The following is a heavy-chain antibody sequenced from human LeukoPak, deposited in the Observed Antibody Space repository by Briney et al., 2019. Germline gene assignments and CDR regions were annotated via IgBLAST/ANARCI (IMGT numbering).Heavy chain of an antibody. CDR3: ARTTSSTSFNFDY. D-gene: IGHD2-2*01. CDR2: IDWDDDK. V-gene: IGHV2-70*11. Sequence: SGPTLVNPTQTLTLTCTFSGFSLSTSGVCVSWIHQPPGKALEWLARIDWDDDKYYSTSLKTRLTISKDTSKNQVVLTMTNMEPVDTATYYCARTTSSTSFNFDYWGQGTLVTVSS. J-gene: IGHJ4*02. CDR1: GFSLSTSGVC.